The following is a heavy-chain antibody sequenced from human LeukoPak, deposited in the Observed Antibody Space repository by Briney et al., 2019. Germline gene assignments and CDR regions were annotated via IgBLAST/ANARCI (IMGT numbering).Heavy chain of an antibody. Sequence: GESLKISCKGPGYSLTCYWIGLVRHVPGKGLEYMGIIYPGDSDTRYSPSSQGQVTISADKSISTAYLQWSSLKASDTAMYYCATLVGYGSFFDYWGQGTLVTVSS. J-gene: IGHJ4*02. CDR2: IYPGDSDT. V-gene: IGHV5-51*01. CDR3: ATLVGYGSFFDY. D-gene: IGHD3-10*01. CDR1: GYSLTCYW.